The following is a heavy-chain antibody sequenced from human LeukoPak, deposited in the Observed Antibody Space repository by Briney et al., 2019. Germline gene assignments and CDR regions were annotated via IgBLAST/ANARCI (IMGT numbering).Heavy chain of an antibody. D-gene: IGHD6-13*01. J-gene: IGHJ4*02. Sequence: PEASVKVSCKASGGTFSSYAISWVRQAPGQGLEWMGGIIPIFGTANYAQKFQGRVTITTDESTSTAYMELRSLRSDDTAVYYCARDRGDSYSSGWYYFDYWGQGTLVTVSS. CDR3: ARDRGDSYSSGWYYFDY. CDR1: GGTFSSYA. V-gene: IGHV1-69*05. CDR2: IIPIFGTA.